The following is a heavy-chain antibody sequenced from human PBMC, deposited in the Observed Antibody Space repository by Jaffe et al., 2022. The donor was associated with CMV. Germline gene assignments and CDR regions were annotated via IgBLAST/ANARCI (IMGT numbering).Heavy chain of an antibody. CDR2: IDPSDSYT. CDR3: ARRSRPGGYSSGWYEFDYYYYYYMDV. J-gene: IGHJ6*03. V-gene: IGHV5-10-1*03. Sequence: EVQLVQSGAEVKKPGESLRISCKGSGYSFTSYWISWVRQMPGKGLEWMGRIDPSDSYTNYSPSFQGHVTISADKSISTAYLQWSSLKASDTAMYYCARRSRPGGYSSGWYEFDYYYYYYMDVWGKGTTVTVSS. D-gene: IGHD6-19*01. CDR1: GYSFTSYW.